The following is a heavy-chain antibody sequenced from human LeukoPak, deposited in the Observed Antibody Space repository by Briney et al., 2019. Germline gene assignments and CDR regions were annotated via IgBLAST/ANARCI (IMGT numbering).Heavy chain of an antibody. V-gene: IGHV3-30*03. D-gene: IGHD2-15*01. CDR1: GFTFSSYG. CDR3: ARDTGFCSGGSCYSGGFDP. J-gene: IGHJ5*02. Sequence: GRSLRLSCAASGFTFSSYGMHWVRQAPGKGLEWVAVISYDGSNKYYADSLKGRFTISRDNSKSSLYLQMNSLRAEDTAVYYCARDTGFCSGGSCYSGGFDPWGQGTLVTVSS. CDR2: ISYDGSNK.